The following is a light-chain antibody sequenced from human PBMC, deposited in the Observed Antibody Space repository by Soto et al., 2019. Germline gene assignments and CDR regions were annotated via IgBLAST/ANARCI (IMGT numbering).Light chain of an antibody. CDR3: QHYNSWPQWT. J-gene: IGKJ1*01. CDR2: GAS. V-gene: IGKV3-15*01. CDR1: QSVGFN. Sequence: ELLVPRSPGNLSGSPGESDTLSCRASQSVGFNLAWYQQRPGQAHRLLIHGASNRATGVPDRFSGSGSGTEFTLTISRLKSEDFAVYYCQHYNSWPQWTGGQGTEGDIK.